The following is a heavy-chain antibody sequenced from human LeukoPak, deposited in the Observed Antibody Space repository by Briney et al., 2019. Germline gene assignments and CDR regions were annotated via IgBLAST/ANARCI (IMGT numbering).Heavy chain of an antibody. J-gene: IGHJ6*03. D-gene: IGHD2-2*02. Sequence: PSETLSLTCTVSGGSISSGDYYWSWIRQPPGKGLEWIGYIYYSGSTYYNPSLKSRVTISVDRSKNQFSLKLSSVTAADTAVYYCARAPLGDIVVVPAAIEYYYYYYMDVWGKGTTVTVSS. CDR3: ARAPLGDIVVVPAAIEYYYYYYMDV. CDR2: IYYSGST. V-gene: IGHV4-30-4*01. CDR1: GGSISSGDYY.